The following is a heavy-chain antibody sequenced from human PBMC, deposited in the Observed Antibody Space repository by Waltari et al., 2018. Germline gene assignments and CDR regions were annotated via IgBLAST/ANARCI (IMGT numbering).Heavy chain of an antibody. D-gene: IGHD5-12*01. J-gene: IGHJ2*01. CDR1: GFTFSSYE. CDR3: ASTLEMATILLSRDWYFDL. CDR2: ISSSGSTI. V-gene: IGHV3-48*03. Sequence: EVQLVESGGGLVQPGGSLRLSCAASGFTFSSYEMNWVRQAPGKGLEWVSYISSSGSTIYYADSVKGRFTISRDNAKNSLYLQMNSLRAEDTAVYYCASTLEMATILLSRDWYFDLWGRGTLVTVSS.